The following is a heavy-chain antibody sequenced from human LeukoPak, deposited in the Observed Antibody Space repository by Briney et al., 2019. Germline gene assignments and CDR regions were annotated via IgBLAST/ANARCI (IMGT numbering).Heavy chain of an antibody. J-gene: IGHJ4*02. CDR1: GLTVSSNY. CDR3: AREGRDSGSYFEDY. D-gene: IGHD1-26*01. CDR2: IYSGGST. V-gene: IGHV3-53*01. Sequence: PGGSLRLSCAASGLTVSSNYMSWVRQAAGRGLEWVSFIYSGGSTYSAVTVRGRFTISRDNSKNTLYLQMNSLRAEDTAVYDCAREGRDSGSYFEDYGGKGTLVTVSS.